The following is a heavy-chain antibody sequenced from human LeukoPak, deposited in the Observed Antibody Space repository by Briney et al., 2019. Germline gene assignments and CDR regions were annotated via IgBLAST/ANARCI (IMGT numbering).Heavy chain of an antibody. V-gene: IGHV1-69*04. J-gene: IGHJ4*02. CDR3: ARGHDAASDY. D-gene: IGHD3-3*01. CDR2: IIPIFGIA. Sequence: ASVKVSCKASGGTFSSYAISWVRQAPGQGLEWMGRIIPIFGIANYAQKFQGRVTITADKSTSTAYMELSSLRSEDTAVYYCARGHDAASDYWGQGTLVTVSS. CDR1: GGTFSSYA.